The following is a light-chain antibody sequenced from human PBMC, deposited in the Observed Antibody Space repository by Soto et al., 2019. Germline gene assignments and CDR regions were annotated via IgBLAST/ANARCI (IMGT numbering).Light chain of an antibody. CDR1: SSDIGGYNY. V-gene: IGLV2-14*01. CDR3: SSYTSSSTLV. Sequence: QSVLTQPASVSGSPGQSITISCTGTSSDIGGYNYVSWYQHHPGRAPKLMIYEVSNRPSGISSRFSGSKSGNTASLTISGLQAEDEAAYYCSSYTSSSTLVFGGGTKVTV. J-gene: IGLJ2*01. CDR2: EVS.